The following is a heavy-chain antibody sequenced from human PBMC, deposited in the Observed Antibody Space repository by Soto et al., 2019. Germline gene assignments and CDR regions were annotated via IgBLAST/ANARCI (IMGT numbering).Heavy chain of an antibody. Sequence: SVKRSCKASGFTFTSSAIHWVRQARGQRLEWIGWIVAGSGNTNFSQKFQDRVTITRDIFTCTAYMELGSLSSQDTALFSCGAGLDFWSGSTYYYYHHMGVWGQGTTVTLSS. CDR1: GFTFTSSA. J-gene: IGHJ6*03. CDR3: GAGLDFWSGSTYYYYHHMGV. CDR2: IVAGSGNT. D-gene: IGHD3-3*01. V-gene: IGHV1-58*02.